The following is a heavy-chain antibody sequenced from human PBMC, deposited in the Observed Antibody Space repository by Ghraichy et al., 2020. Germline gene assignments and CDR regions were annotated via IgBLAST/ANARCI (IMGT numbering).Heavy chain of an antibody. D-gene: IGHD6-13*01. CDR2: IYYSGST. CDR1: GGSISSSSYY. CDR3: ARRGYSSSAYED. J-gene: IGHJ4*02. Sequence: SETLSLTCTVSGGSISSSSYYWGWIRQPPGKGLEWIGSIYYSGSTYYNPSLKSRVTISVDTSKNQFSLKLSSVTAADTAVYYCARRGYSSSAYEDWGQGTLVTVYS. V-gene: IGHV4-39*01.